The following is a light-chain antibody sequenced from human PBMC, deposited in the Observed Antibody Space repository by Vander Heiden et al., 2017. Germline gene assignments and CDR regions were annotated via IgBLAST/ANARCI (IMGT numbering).Light chain of an antibody. J-gene: IGLJ2*01. CDR1: KLGDNY. V-gene: IGLV3-1*01. CDR3: QAWDSSSGV. CDR2: QDS. Sequence: SYELTQPPSVSVSPGQTASITCSGDKLGDNYACCYQHKPVQSPVLVIYQDSKRPSGIPERFSGSNSGNTATLTISGTQAMDEADYYCQAWDSSSGVFGGGTKLTVL.